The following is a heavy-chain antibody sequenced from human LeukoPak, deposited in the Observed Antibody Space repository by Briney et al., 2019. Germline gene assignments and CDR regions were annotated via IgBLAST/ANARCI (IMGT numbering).Heavy chain of an antibody. CDR3: ARDLGWLIQGNFDC. CDR2: SSGSSSEV. D-gene: IGHD6-19*01. V-gene: IGHV3-48*02. J-gene: IGHJ4*02. Sequence: GGSLRLSCAGSGFILRSYGMNWVRQAPGKGLEWTSYSSGSSSEVSYADSVKGRVVISRDNAKNSLYLQMNSLRDEDTAVYYCARDLGWLIQGNFDCWGQGTLVTVSS. CDR1: GFILRSYG.